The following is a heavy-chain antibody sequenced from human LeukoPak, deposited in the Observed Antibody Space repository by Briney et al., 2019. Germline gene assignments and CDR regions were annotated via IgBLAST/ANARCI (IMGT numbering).Heavy chain of an antibody. D-gene: IGHD1-26*01. J-gene: IGHJ4*02. CDR1: GGSISSGDYY. Sequence: PSETLSLTCTVSGGSISSGDYYWSWIRQPPGKGLEWIGYIYYSGSTYYNPSLKSRVTISVDTSKNQFSLKLSSVTAADTAVYYCARGVGIVPFDYWGQGTLVTVSS. V-gene: IGHV4-30-4*01. CDR2: IYYSGST. CDR3: ARGVGIVPFDY.